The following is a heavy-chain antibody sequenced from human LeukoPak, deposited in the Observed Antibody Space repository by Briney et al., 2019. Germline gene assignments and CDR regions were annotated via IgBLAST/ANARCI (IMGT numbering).Heavy chain of an antibody. Sequence: PGRSLRLSCAASGFTFDDYAMPWVRQAPGKGLEWVSGISWNSGSIGYADSVKGRFTISRDNAKNSLYLQMNSLRAEDTALYYCAKASSSSFYGWFDPWGQGTLVTVSS. CDR2: ISWNSGSI. CDR3: AKASSSSFYGWFDP. V-gene: IGHV3-9*01. J-gene: IGHJ5*02. CDR1: GFTFDDYA. D-gene: IGHD6-6*01.